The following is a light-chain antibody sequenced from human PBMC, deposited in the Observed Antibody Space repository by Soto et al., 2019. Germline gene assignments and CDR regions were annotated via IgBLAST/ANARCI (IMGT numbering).Light chain of an antibody. CDR3: FSFTTASPQV. V-gene: IGLV2-14*03. J-gene: IGLJ1*01. CDR2: EVN. Sequence: QSALTQPASLSGSPGQSITISCTGTSSDIGAYDYVSWFQQHPGKAPKLLISEVNNRPSGVSNRFSASKAGNTACLTISGLTVEDEAEYCRFSFTTASPQVFGAGTKLTVL. CDR1: SSDIGAYDY.